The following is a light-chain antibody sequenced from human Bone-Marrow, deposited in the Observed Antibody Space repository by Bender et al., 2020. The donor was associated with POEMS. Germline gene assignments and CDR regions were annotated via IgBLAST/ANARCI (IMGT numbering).Light chain of an antibody. CDR3: VAWDASLNGWV. J-gene: IGLJ3*02. Sequence: QSALTQPASVSGSPGQSVTISCTGTSSDVGSFILVSWYQQHPGKAPKLIIYEANKRPSGVSDRFSGSKSGNTASLTISGLQSDDEAIYFCVAWDASLNGWVFGGGTKLTVL. V-gene: IGLV2-23*01. CDR2: EAN. CDR1: SSDVGSFIL.